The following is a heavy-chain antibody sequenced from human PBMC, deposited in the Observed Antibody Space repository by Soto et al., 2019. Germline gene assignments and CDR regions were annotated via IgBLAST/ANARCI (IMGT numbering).Heavy chain of an antibody. D-gene: IGHD4-4*01. J-gene: IGHJ5*02. CDR2: IIPIFGTA. CDR3: AATPTPVTAFYWFDP. CDR1: GGTFSKYA. Sequence: SVKVSCKASGGTFSKYAFNWVRQAPGQGLEWMGGIIPIFGTANYAQKFQGRVTITADTSTSTAYMELSSLRSEDTAVYFCAATPTPVTAFYWFDPWGQGTLVTV. V-gene: IGHV1-69*06.